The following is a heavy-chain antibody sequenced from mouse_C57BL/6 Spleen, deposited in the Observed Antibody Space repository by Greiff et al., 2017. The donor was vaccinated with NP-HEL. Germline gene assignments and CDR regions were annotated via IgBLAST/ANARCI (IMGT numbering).Heavy chain of an antibody. D-gene: IGHD2-4*01. V-gene: IGHV1-15*01. CDR3: TRGGLQAWFAY. J-gene: IGHJ3*01. CDR2: IDPETGGT. CDR1: GYTFTDYE. Sequence: VKLVESGAELVRPGASVTLSCKASGYTFTDYEMHWVKQTPVHGLEWIGAIDPETGGTAYNQKFKGKAILTADKSSSTAYMELRSLTSEDSAVYYCTRGGLQAWFAYWGQGTLVTVSA.